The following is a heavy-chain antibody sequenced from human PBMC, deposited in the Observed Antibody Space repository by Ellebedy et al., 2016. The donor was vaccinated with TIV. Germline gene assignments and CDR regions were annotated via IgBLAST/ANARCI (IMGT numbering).Heavy chain of an antibody. CDR3: ARDRPITGRTSWCFDF. CDR1: GFTFDDYG. V-gene: IGHV3-21*01. CDR2: ISSSSSYI. D-gene: IGHD1/OR15-1a*01. Sequence: GESLKISCAASGFTFDDYGMSWVRQAPGKGLEWVSSISSSSSYIYYADSVKGRFTISRDNAKNSLYLQMNSLRAEDTAVYYCARDRPITGRTSWCFDFWGQGTLVTVSA. J-gene: IGHJ4*02.